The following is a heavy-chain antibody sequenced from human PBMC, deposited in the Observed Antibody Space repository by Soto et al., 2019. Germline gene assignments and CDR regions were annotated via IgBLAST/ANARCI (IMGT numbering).Heavy chain of an antibody. D-gene: IGHD2-2*01. V-gene: IGHV4-4*02. CDR1: GVSITGTNW. J-gene: IGHJ4*02. Sequence: QVQLQESGPGLVRPSGTLSLNCAVSGVSITGTNWWSWVRQAPGKGLEWVGETSPDGSTNYNPSLKSRVTVSIDTSRSQFSLKLTSMTAADTAVYYCARSSSSARCLDYWGQGTLVTVSS. CDR3: ARSSSSARCLDY. CDR2: TSPDGST.